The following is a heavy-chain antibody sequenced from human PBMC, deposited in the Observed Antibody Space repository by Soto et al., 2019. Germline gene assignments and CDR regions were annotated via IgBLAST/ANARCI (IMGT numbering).Heavy chain of an antibody. CDR2: IYFSGCT. J-gene: IGHJ3*02. D-gene: IGHD3-22*01. Sequence: QVQLQESGPGLVKPSQTLSLTCTVSGGSISSGDYYWSWLRPHPGQGLEGIGYIYFSGCTYFNPSLRGRVTISADTSKNQFSLRLSSVTAADTAVYYCVRDYDYDTSRNDAFDIWGQGTMVTVSS. V-gene: IGHV4-31*03. CDR3: VRDYDYDTSRNDAFDI. CDR1: GGSISSGDYY.